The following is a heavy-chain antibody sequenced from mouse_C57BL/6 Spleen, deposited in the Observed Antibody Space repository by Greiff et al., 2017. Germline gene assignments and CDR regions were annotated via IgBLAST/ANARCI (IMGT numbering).Heavy chain of an antibody. CDR1: GYTFTSYG. Sequence: QVTLKESGAELARPGASVKLSCKASGYTFTSYGISWVKQRTGQGLEWIGEIYPRSGNTYYNEKFKGKATLTADKSSSTAYMELRSLTSEDSAVYFCARSGGSSEGYWGQGTTLTVSS. D-gene: IGHD1-1*01. J-gene: IGHJ2*01. CDR2: IYPRSGNT. CDR3: ARSGGSSEGY. V-gene: IGHV1-81*01.